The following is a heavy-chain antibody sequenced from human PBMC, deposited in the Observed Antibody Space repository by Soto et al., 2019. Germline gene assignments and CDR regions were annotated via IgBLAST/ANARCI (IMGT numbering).Heavy chain of an antibody. Sequence: PGGSLRLSCAASGFTFSSYGMHWVRQAPGKGLEWVAVISYDGSNKYYADSVKGRFTISRDNSKNTLYLQMNSLRAEDTAVYYCAKDGAWNDVGSPWFDPWGQGTLVTVSS. V-gene: IGHV3-30*18. CDR3: AKDGAWNDVGSPWFDP. CDR2: ISYDGSNK. D-gene: IGHD1-1*01. CDR1: GFTFSSYG. J-gene: IGHJ5*02.